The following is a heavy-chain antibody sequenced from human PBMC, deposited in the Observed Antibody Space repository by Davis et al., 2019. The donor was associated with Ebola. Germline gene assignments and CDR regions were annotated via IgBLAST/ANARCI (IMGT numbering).Heavy chain of an antibody. CDR3: ARGGFDYYDSSGYYYFDY. CDR2: IIPILGIA. V-gene: IGHV1-69*04. D-gene: IGHD3-22*01. J-gene: IGHJ4*02. Sequence: SVKVSCKASGGTFSSYAISWVRQAPGQGLEWMGRIIPILGIANYAQKFQGRVTITADKSTSTAYMELSSLRSEDTAVYYCARGGFDYYDSSGYYYFDYWCQGTLVTVSS. CDR1: GGTFSSYA.